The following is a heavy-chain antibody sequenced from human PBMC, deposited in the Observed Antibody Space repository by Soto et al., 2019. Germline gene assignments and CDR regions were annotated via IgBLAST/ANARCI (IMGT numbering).Heavy chain of an antibody. J-gene: IGHJ4*02. V-gene: IGHV3-21*06. CDR3: ARDSEDLTSNFDY. Sequence: GGSLRLSCAASGFTFTRYSMNWVRQAPGKGLEWVSSISSTTNYIYYGDSMKGRFTISRDNAKNSLYLEMNSLRAEDTAVYYCARDSEDLTSNFDYWGQGTLVTVSS. CDR1: GFTFTRYS. CDR2: ISSTTNYI.